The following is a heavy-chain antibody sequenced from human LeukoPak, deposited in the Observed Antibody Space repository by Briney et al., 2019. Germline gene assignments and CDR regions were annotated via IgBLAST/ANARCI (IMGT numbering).Heavy chain of an antibody. D-gene: IGHD6-13*01. CDR2: MNPNSGNT. J-gene: IGHJ4*02. V-gene: IGHV1-8*02. CDR1: GYTFTSYD. CDR3: ARSQVRIAAAPPGY. Sequence: ASVKVSCKGSGYTFTSYDINWVRQATGQGLEWMGWMNPNSGNTGYAQKFQGRVTMTRNTSISTAYMELSSLRSEDTAVYYCARSQVRIAAAPPGYWGQGTLVTVSS.